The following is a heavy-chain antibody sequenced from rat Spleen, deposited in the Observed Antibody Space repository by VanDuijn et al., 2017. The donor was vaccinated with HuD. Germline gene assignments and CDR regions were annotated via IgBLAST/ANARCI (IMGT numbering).Heavy chain of an antibody. CDR2: ITNTGGST. CDR3: TRDLIDYYSGYFDY. V-gene: IGHV5-31*01. D-gene: IGHD1-1*01. J-gene: IGHJ3*01. Sequence: EVQLMESGGGLVQPGRSLKLSCVASGFTFNNYWMTWIRQAPGKGLEWVASITNTGGSTYYPDSVKGRFTISRDNAKSTLYLQMNSLRSEDTATYYCTRDLIDYYSGYFDYWGQGTLVTVSS. CDR1: GFTFNNYW.